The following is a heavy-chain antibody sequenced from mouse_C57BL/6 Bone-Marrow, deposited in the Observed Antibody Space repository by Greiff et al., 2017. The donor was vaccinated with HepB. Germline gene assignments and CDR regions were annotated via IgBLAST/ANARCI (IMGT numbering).Heavy chain of an antibody. Sequence: EVQLVESGGGLVKPGGSLKLSCAASGFTFSDYGMHWVRQAPEKGLEWVAYISSGSSTIYYADTVKGRYTFSRDNAKNTLFLQMTSLRSEDTAMYYCARGGSSYGFAYWGQGTLVTISA. CDR2: ISSGSSTI. CDR1: GFTFSDYG. CDR3: ARGGSSYGFAY. V-gene: IGHV5-17*01. D-gene: IGHD1-1*01. J-gene: IGHJ3*01.